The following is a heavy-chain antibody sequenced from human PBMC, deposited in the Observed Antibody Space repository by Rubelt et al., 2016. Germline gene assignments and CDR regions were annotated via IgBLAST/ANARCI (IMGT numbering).Heavy chain of an antibody. J-gene: IGHJ4*02. CDR3: ARGTSKAAFFIDS. V-gene: IGHV4-34*01. Sequence: QVQLQESGPGLLKPSETLSLTCDVYGGSLTDFYWNWIRQTPGKGLEWIGSIYYSGTTNYNPSLKSRVAISVATSTNQFSLKLRSVIAADTAVYYCARGTSKAAFFIDSWGQGTLLTVSS. CDR1: GGSLTDFY. D-gene: IGHD2-15*01. CDR2: IYYSGTT.